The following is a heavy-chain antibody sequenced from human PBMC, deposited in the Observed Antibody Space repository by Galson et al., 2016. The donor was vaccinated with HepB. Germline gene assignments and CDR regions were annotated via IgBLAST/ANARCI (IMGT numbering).Heavy chain of an antibody. CDR3: VQYYYDTSGYVEYFQT. D-gene: IGHD3-22*01. V-gene: IGHV3-23*01. J-gene: IGHJ1*01. CDR2: ISDSGTRT. Sequence: SLRLSCAASGFTFSNYAVTWSRQAPGRGLESVSGISDSGTRTYYADSVKGRFTISRDTSKNTLHLQMNNLRAEDTALYYCVQYYYDTSGYVEYFQTWGQGSRVTVSS. CDR1: GFTFSNYA.